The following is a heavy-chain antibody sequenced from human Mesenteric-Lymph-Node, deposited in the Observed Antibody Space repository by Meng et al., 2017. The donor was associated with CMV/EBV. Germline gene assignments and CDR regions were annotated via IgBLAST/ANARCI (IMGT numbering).Heavy chain of an antibody. D-gene: IGHD6-13*01. CDR1: GYTFTSYA. Sequence: ASGYTFTSYAMHWVRQAPGRRLEWMGWINAGNGNTKDSQKFQGRVTITRDTSASTAYMELSSLRSEDTAVYYCARETSIAAAAAFDYWGQGTLVTVSS. J-gene: IGHJ4*02. V-gene: IGHV1-3*01. CDR3: ARETSIAAAAAFDY. CDR2: INAGNGNT.